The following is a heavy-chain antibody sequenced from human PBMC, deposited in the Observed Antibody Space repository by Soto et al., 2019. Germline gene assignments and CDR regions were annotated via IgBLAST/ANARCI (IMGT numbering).Heavy chain of an antibody. Sequence: SETLSLTCTVSGDSVNSENSYWNWIRQAPGKGPEWIGYIYYNGGTNYNPSLKSRATILLDTSTNQFSLKLSSVTAADTAVYYCARAPSGSYYRGSWFDPWGQGTLVTVSS. D-gene: IGHD3-10*01. CDR3: ARAPSGSYYRGSWFDP. J-gene: IGHJ5*02. V-gene: IGHV4-61*01. CDR2: IYYNGGT. CDR1: GDSVNSENSY.